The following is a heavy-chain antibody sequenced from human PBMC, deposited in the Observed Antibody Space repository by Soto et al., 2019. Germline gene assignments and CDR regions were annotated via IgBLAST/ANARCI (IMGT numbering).Heavy chain of an antibody. CDR2: ITGSGVTT. V-gene: IGHV3-23*01. CDR1: GFTCRSYA. CDR3: AKDLLHTYSYDRSGFFDY. D-gene: IGHD3-22*01. Sequence: GGSLRLSCAAAGFTCRSYAMNWVRQAPGKGLEWVSRITGSGVTTYYANSVKGRFTISRDNSNNTLSLQMNSLRAEDTAVYYCAKDLLHTYSYDRSGFFDYWGQGPHVTLSS. J-gene: IGHJ4*02.